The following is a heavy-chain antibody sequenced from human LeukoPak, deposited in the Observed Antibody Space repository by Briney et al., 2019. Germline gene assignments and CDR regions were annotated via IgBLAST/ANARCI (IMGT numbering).Heavy chain of an antibody. V-gene: IGHV3-23*01. J-gene: IGHJ4*02. CDR1: GFTFSSYA. CDR2: ISGSSGST. Sequence: GGSLRLSCAASGFTFSSYAMSWVRQAPGKGLDWVSAISGSSGSTYYADSVKGRFTISRDNSKNTLYLQMNSLRAEDTAVYYCAYWGAVGDFDYWGQGTLVTVSS. CDR3: AYWGAVGDFDY. D-gene: IGHD6-19*01.